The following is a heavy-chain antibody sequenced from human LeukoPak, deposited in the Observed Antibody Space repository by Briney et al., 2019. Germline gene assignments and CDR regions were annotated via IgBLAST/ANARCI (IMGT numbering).Heavy chain of an antibody. CDR2: IYHSGST. Sequence: SETLSLTCTVSGFSMSTYYWRWIRQPPGKGLEWIGCIYHSGSTNYNPSLKSRVTISVDTSKNQFSLKLSSVTAADTAVYYCARLLRVGYCSTTSCNWFDPWGQGTLVTVPS. D-gene: IGHD2-2*03. CDR1: GFSMSTYY. V-gene: IGHV4-59*12. J-gene: IGHJ5*02. CDR3: ARLLRVGYCSTTSCNWFDP.